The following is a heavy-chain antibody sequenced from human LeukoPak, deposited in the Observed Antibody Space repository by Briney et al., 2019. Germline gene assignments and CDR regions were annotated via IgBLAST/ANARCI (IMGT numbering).Heavy chain of an antibody. CDR3: ARVRVDGSGTLFDY. J-gene: IGHJ4*02. CDR2: ISSSGST. CDR1: GDSISSGDYY. D-gene: IGHD3-10*01. Sequence: SETKSLTCTVSGDSISSGDYYWSWIRQPAGKGLEWIGRISSSGSTNYNPSLKSRVTISVDTSKKHFSLRLSSVTAADTAVYYCARVRVDGSGTLFDYWGQGTLITVSS. V-gene: IGHV4-61*02.